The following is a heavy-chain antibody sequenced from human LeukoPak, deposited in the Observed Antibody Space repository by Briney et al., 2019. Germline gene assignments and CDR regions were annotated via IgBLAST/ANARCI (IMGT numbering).Heavy chain of an antibody. CDR2: VKHDGSEK. CDR3: ARFGGAFDY. Sequence: GGSLRLSCAASGFTFSIYWMSWVRQAPGKGLEWVANVKHDGSEKYCVDSVKGRFTISRDNVKNSLYLQMNSLRAEDTAVYYCARFGGAFDYWGQGTLVTVSS. D-gene: IGHD3-10*01. V-gene: IGHV3-7*01. CDR1: GFTFSIYW. J-gene: IGHJ4*02.